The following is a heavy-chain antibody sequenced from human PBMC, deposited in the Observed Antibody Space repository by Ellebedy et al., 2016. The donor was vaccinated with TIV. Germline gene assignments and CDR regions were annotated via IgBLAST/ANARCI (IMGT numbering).Heavy chain of an antibody. CDR2: IYSGGNT. J-gene: IGHJ4*02. CDR3: TRATTITTIYDS. V-gene: IGHV3-53*01. D-gene: IGHD4-11*01. CDR1: GFIFSSSY. Sequence: PGGSLRLSCVASGFIFSSSYLSWVRQAPGKGLEWVSIIYSGGNTFYADSVQGRFTISRDNSKNTGYLQMDSLGAEDTAVYYCTRATTITTIYDSWGQGTLVTVSS.